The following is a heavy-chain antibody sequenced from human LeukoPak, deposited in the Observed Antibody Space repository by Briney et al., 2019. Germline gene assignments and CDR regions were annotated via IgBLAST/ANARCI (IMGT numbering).Heavy chain of an antibody. CDR2: IQYDGSIE. J-gene: IGHJ4*02. D-gene: IGHD2-2*01. CDR1: GFTFSSYA. Sequence: GGSLRLSCAASGFTFSSYAMHWVRQAPGRGLEWVAAIQYDGSIEYYADSVKGRFTISRDQSKNTLFLQVNSLRAEDTAVYYCARDSCGSPSCFDYWGQGTLVTASS. CDR3: ARDSCGSPSCFDY. V-gene: IGHV3-33*08.